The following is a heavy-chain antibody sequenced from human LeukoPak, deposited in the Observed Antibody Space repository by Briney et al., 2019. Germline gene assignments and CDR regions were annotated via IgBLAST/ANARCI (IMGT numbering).Heavy chain of an antibody. CDR1: GGSFSGYY. J-gene: IGHJ4*02. V-gene: IGHV4-34*01. Sequence: SETLSLTCAVYGGSFSGYYWSWIRQPPGKGLEWIGEINHSGSTNYNPSLKSRVTISVDTSKNQFSLKLSSVTAADTAVYYCARRTVAGTWFDYWGQGTLVTVSS. D-gene: IGHD6-19*01. CDR2: INHSGST. CDR3: ARRTVAGTWFDY.